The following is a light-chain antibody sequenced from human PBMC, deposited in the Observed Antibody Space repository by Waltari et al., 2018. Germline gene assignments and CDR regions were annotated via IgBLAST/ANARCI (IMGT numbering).Light chain of an antibody. J-gene: IGLJ2*01. CDR3: CSYTGSYTYVV. Sequence: QSALTQPRSVSGSPGKSVTISCTGTSSDVGGYNHVSWYQQHPGKAPKLMIYDVNKRPSGVPDRFSGSKSGNTASLTISGLQAEDEADYSCCSYTGSYTYVVFGGGTKLTVL. V-gene: IGLV2-11*01. CDR1: SSDVGGYNH. CDR2: DVN.